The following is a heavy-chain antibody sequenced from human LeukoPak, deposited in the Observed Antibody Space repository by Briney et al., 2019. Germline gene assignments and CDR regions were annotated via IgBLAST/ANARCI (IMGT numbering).Heavy chain of an antibody. Sequence: PGGSLRLSCAASGFTFSSYSMNWVRQAPGKGLEWVSSISSSSSYIYYADSVKGRFTISRDNAKNSLYLQMNSLRAEDTAVYYCARDPSIATAFDYWGQGTLVTVSS. V-gene: IGHV3-21*01. D-gene: IGHD6-6*01. CDR1: GFTFSSYS. CDR2: ISSSSSYI. CDR3: ARDPSIATAFDY. J-gene: IGHJ4*02.